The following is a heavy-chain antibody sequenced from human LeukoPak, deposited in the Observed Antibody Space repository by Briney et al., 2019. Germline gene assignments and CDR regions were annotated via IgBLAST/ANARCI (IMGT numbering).Heavy chain of an antibody. V-gene: IGHV3-9*01. CDR2: ISWNGGSI. J-gene: IGHJ6*02. CDR3: AKGGCSGGSCSMAYYYYYGMDV. D-gene: IGHD2-15*01. CDR1: GFTFDDYA. Sequence: GRSLRLSCAASGFTFDDYAMHWVRQAPGKGLEWVSGISWNGGSIGYADSVKGRFTISRDNAKNSLYLQMNSLRVEDTALYYCAKGGCSGGSCSMAYYYYYGMDVWGQGTTVTVSS.